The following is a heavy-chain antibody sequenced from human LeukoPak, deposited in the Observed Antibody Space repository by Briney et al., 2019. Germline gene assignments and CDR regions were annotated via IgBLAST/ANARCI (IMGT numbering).Heavy chain of an antibody. CDR1: GFTFRSYA. V-gene: IGHV3-23*01. D-gene: IGHD1-20*01. J-gene: IGHJ3*02. CDR3: ARDRKYNWNDLFEAFDI. CDR2: IGGNGDTT. Sequence: GGTLRLSCAASGFTFRSYAMSWVRQAPGKGLEWVSTIGGNGDTTYYTDSVKGRFTASRDNSKNTPYLQLNSLRAEDTAVYYCARDRKYNWNDLFEAFDIWGQGTMVTVSS.